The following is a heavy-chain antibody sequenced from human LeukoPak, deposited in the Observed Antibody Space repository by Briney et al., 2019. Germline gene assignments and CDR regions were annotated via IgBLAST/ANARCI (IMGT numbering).Heavy chain of an antibody. Sequence: ASVKVSCKASGYTFTSYDINWVRQATGQGLEWMGWMNPNSGNTGYAQKFQGRVTMTRNTSISTAYMELSSLRSEDTAVYYCARTGYSSSWYPYYYYYGMDVWGQGTTVTVPS. V-gene: IGHV1-8*01. CDR3: ARTGYSSSWYPYYYYYGMDV. CDR1: GYTFTSYD. CDR2: MNPNSGNT. D-gene: IGHD6-13*01. J-gene: IGHJ6*02.